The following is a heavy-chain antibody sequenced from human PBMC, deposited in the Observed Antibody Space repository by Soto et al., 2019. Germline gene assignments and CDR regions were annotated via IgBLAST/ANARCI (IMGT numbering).Heavy chain of an antibody. J-gene: IGHJ4*02. CDR3: ARSTPSRVCSSTSCYLGAIFDY. D-gene: IGHD2-2*01. Sequence: SETLSLTCAVYGGSFSGYYWSWIRQPPGKGLEWIGEINHSGSTNYNPSLKSRVTISVDTSKNQFSLKLSSVTAADTAVYYCARSTPSRVCSSTSCYLGAIFDYWGQGTLVTVSS. V-gene: IGHV4-34*01. CDR2: INHSGST. CDR1: GGSFSGYY.